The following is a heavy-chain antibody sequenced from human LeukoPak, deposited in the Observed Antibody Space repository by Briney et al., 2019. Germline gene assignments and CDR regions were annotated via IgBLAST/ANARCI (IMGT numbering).Heavy chain of an antibody. J-gene: IGHJ2*01. V-gene: IGHV3-21*01. CDR2: ISSSSSYI. Sequence: GGSLRLSCTTSGFTFSSYALSWVRQAPGKGLEWVSSISSSSSYIYYADSVKGRFTISRDNAKNSLYLQMNSLRAEDTAVYYCARDLVPAAIPNWYFDLWGRGTLVTVSS. D-gene: IGHD2-2*02. CDR3: ARDLVPAAIPNWYFDL. CDR1: GFTFSSYA.